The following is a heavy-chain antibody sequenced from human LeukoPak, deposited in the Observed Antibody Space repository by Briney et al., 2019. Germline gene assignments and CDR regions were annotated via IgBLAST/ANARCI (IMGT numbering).Heavy chain of an antibody. Sequence: PGGSLRLSCAASGFSFSSYFMTWARQPPGKGLEWVSTISGSGGRTYYADSVKGRFTISRDNSKNTLYLQMNSLRAEDTAVYYCATINRYYYYGMDVWGQGTTVTVSS. CDR1: GFSFSSYF. V-gene: IGHV3-23*01. CDR2: ISGSGGRT. CDR3: ATINRYYYYGMDV. D-gene: IGHD1-14*01. J-gene: IGHJ6*02.